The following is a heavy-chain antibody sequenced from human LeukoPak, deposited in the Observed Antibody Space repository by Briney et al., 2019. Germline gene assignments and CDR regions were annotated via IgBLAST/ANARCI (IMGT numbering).Heavy chain of an antibody. J-gene: IGHJ3*02. CDR3: ARGRRGLGGNYDILTGSWGNAFDI. CDR1: GGSISSGDYY. D-gene: IGHD3-9*01. CDR2: IYYSGST. V-gene: IGHV4-30-4*01. Sequence: PSQTLSLTCTVSGGSISSGDYYWSWIRQPPGKGLEWIGYIYYSGSTYYNPSLKSRVTISVDTSKNQFSLKLSSVTAADTAVYYCARGRRGLGGNYDILTGSWGNAFDIWGQGTMVTVSS.